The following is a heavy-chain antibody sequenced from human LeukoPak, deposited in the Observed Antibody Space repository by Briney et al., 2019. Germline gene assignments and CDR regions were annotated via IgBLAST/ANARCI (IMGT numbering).Heavy chain of an antibody. V-gene: IGHV1-46*01. CDR1: GYTFTSYF. J-gene: IGHJ5*02. CDR2: INPSGGST. D-gene: IGHD2-2*01. CDR3: ARDSDQLLLDP. Sequence: APVKVSCKASGYTFTSYFLHWVRQAPGHGLEWMGIINPSGGSTSYAQKFQGRVTMTRDTSTSTVYMELSSLRSEDTAVYYCARDSDQLLLDPWGQGTLVTVSS.